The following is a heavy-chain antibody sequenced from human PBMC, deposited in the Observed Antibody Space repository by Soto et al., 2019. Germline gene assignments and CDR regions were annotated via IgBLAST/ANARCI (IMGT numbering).Heavy chain of an antibody. J-gene: IGHJ6*02. CDR3: VRNSYYSLDV. D-gene: IGHD3-10*01. CDR1: GDSIIGTGW. Sequence: QVQLQESGPGLVRPSGTLSLTCAVSGDSIIGTGWWSRFRQSPGKGLAWIGEVYHSGATNYNPSLKSRVTISVDTSRNQFSLKLGSVTAAETAVYYCVRNSYYSLDVWGQGTTVTVSS. V-gene: IGHV4-4*02. CDR2: VYHSGAT.